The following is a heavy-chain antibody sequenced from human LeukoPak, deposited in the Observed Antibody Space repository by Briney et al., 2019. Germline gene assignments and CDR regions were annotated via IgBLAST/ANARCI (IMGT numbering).Heavy chain of an antibody. CDR2: INSDGSNT. CDR1: GFTLSSYW. Sequence: PGGSLRLSCAASGFTLSSYWMHWVRQAPGKGLVWVSCINSDGSNTRYADSVKGRFTISRDNAKNSLYLQMNSLRAEDTAVYYCARDRGYSTFDYWGQGTLVTVSS. D-gene: IGHD2-15*01. V-gene: IGHV3-74*01. J-gene: IGHJ4*02. CDR3: ARDRGYSTFDY.